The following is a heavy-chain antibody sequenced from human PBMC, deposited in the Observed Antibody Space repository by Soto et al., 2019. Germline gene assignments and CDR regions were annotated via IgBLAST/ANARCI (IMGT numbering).Heavy chain of an antibody. Sequence: QVQLVQSGAEVKKPGASVKVSCKASGYPFPSYGISWVRQAPGQGLEGMGGTSVYHGNTNYAQKRKGRGTMTTDTDTSTAYMDLRSLRSDDTAVYYCAGGGGEAAKYRGYYYMDVWGKGTTDTVSS. J-gene: IGHJ6*03. V-gene: IGHV1-18*01. CDR2: TSVYHGNT. CDR3: AGGGGEAAKYRGYYYMDV. D-gene: IGHD2-15*01. CDR1: GYPFPSYG.